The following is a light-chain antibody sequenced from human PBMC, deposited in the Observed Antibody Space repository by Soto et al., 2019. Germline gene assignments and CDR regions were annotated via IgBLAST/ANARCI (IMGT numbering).Light chain of an antibody. CDR1: QTINSW. J-gene: IGKJ1*01. Sequence: DIQMSQSTSTLSASVGDRVTITCRASQTINSWLAWYQQKPGKAPKLLIYKASSLESGVPSRFSGSGSGTEFTPTISSLQPHEFRTYFCQQYRTYWTFGQGTKVEIK. CDR3: QQYRTYWT. V-gene: IGKV1-5*03. CDR2: KAS.